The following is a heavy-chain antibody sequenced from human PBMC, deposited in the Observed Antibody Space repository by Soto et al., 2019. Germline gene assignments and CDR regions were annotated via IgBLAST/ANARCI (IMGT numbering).Heavy chain of an antibody. CDR3: AREYSSGWYPRFDY. V-gene: IGHV3-33*01. CDR2: IWYDGSNK. CDR1: GFTFSSYG. J-gene: IGHJ4*02. D-gene: IGHD6-19*01. Sequence: GGSLRLSCAASGFTFSSYGMHWVRQAPGKGLEWVAVIWYDGSNKYYADSVKGRFTISRDNSKNTLYLQMNSLRAEDTAVYYCAREYSSGWYPRFDYWGQGTLVTVSS.